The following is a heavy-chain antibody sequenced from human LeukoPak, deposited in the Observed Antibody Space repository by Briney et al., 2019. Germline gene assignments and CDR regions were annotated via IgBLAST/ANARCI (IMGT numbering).Heavy chain of an antibody. CDR1: GFTFDDYA. V-gene: IGHV3-9*01. Sequence: GGSLRLSCAASGFTFDDYAMHWVRQAPGKGLEWASGISWNSGSIGYADSVKGRFTISRDNAKNSLYLQMNSLRAEDTALYYCAKDILPGIVVVPAATFGAFDIWGQGTMVTVSS. D-gene: IGHD2-2*01. CDR3: AKDILPGIVVVPAATFGAFDI. J-gene: IGHJ3*02. CDR2: ISWNSGSI.